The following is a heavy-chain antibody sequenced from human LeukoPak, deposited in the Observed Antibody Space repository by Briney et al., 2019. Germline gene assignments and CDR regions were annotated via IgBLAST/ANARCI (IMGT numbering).Heavy chain of an antibody. J-gene: IGHJ3*01. CDR2: VYNTGIT. V-gene: IGHV4-59*08. D-gene: IGHD3-16*01. CDR3: ARDDYGVFDAFDV. Sequence: SETLSLNCTVSGGSTSSHFWTWIRQPPGKGLEWLGYVYNTGITNYNPSLQSRLTMTLDASKKQFYLKLTSVTAADTAVYFCARDDYGVFDAFDVWGQGTVVTVSS. CDR1: GGSTSSHF.